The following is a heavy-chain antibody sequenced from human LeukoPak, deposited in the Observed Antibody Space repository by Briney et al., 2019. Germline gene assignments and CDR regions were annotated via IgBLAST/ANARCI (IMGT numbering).Heavy chain of an antibody. CDR2: ISGSGGST. Sequence: GGSLRLSCAASGFTFSSYAMSWVRQAPGKGLEWVSAISGSGGSTYYADSVKGRFTIFRDNSKNTLYLEMNSLRAEDTAVYYCAKILGGWSTYYLDYWGQETLVTVSS. V-gene: IGHV3-23*01. CDR1: GFTFSSYA. J-gene: IGHJ4*02. CDR3: AKILGGWSTYYLDY. D-gene: IGHD6-19*01.